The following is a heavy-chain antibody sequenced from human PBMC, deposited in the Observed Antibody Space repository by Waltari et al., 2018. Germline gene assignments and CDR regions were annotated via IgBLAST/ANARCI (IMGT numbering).Heavy chain of an antibody. CDR3: ASAVPTVTTIIDYYYYMDV. CDR2: IYYSGST. CDR1: GGSISSGDYY. V-gene: IGHV4-30-4*08. Sequence: QVQLQESGPGLVKPSQTLSLTCTVSGGSISSGDYYWSWIRQPPGKGLEWIGYIYYSGSTYYNPSLKSRVTISVDTSKNQFSLKLSSVTAADTAVYYCASAVPTVTTIIDYYYYMDVWGKGTTVTVSS. J-gene: IGHJ6*03. D-gene: IGHD4-4*01.